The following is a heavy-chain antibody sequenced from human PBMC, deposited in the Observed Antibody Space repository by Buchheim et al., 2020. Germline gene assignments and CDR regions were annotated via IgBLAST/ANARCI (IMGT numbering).Heavy chain of an antibody. CDR1: GGSFSGYY. CDR2: INHSGST. V-gene: IGHV4-34*01. Sequence: QVQLQQWGAGLLKPSETLSLTCAVYGGSFSGYYWSWIRQPPGKGLEWIGEINHSGSTNYNPSLKSRVTISVDTSKNQFSLKLSSVTAADTAVYYCARGGRIAAAGRAFDYWGQGTL. CDR3: ARGGRIAAAGRAFDY. D-gene: IGHD6-13*01. J-gene: IGHJ4*02.